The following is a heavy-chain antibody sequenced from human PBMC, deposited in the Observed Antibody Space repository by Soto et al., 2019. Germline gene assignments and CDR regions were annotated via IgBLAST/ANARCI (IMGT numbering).Heavy chain of an antibody. D-gene: IGHD2-15*01. CDR2: IRSKAYGGTT. CDR3: TRFSGGSCYSCYYFYGMDV. J-gene: IGHJ6*02. Sequence: PGGSLRLSCTASGFTFGDYAMSWFRQAPGKGLEWVGFIRSKAYGGTTEYAASVKGRFTIARDDSKSIAYLQMNSPKTEDTAVYYCTRFSGGSCYSCYYFYGMDVWGQRTTVTDS. CDR1: GFTFGDYA. V-gene: IGHV3-49*03.